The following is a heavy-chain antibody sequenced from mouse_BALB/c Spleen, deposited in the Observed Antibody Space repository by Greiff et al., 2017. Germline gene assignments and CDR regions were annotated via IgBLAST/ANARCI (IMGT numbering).Heavy chain of an antibody. CDR2: INPSNGGT. CDR3: TRAFYYGNYGWYFDV. J-gene: IGHJ1*01. CDR1: GYTFTSYY. Sequence: QVQLQQSGAELVKPGASVKLSCKASGYTFTSYYMYWVKQRPGQGLEWIGEINPSNGGTNFNEKFKSKATLTVDKSSSTAYMQLSSLTSEDSAVYYCTRAFYYGNYGWYFDVWGAGTTVTVSS. D-gene: IGHD2-1*01. V-gene: IGHV1S81*02.